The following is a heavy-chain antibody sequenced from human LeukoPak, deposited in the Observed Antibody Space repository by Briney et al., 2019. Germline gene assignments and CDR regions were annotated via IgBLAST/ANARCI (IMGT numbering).Heavy chain of an antibody. CDR1: GFTFSRYW. CDR2: INSDGSDT. J-gene: IGHJ5*02. Sequence: PGRSLRLSCAASGFTFSRYWMHWVRQAPGKGLVWVSHINSDGSDTTYADSVKGRFTISRDNAKNTLYLQMNSLRAEDTAVYYCARHRYDRSSNSNRFDPWGQGTLVTVSS. V-gene: IGHV3-74*01. D-gene: IGHD6-6*01. CDR3: ARHRYDRSSNSNRFDP.